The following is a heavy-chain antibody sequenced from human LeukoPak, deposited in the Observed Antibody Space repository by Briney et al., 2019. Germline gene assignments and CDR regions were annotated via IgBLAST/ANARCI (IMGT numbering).Heavy chain of an antibody. D-gene: IGHD6-13*01. CDR1: GYTFTSYG. CDR2: ISAYNGNT. CDR3: ARHTIAAAGYDFDY. J-gene: IGHJ4*02. Sequence: ASVKVSCKASGYTFTSYGISWVRQAPGQGLEWMGWISAYNGNTNYAQKLQGRVTMTTDTSTSTAYMELRSPRSDDTAVYYCARHTIAAAGYDFDYWGQGTLVTVSS. V-gene: IGHV1-18*01.